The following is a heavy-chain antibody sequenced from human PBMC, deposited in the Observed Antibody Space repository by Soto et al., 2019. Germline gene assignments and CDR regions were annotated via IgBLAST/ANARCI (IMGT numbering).Heavy chain of an antibody. J-gene: IGHJ4*02. V-gene: IGHV1-46*01. Sequence: QVQLVQSGAEVKKPGASVKVSCKASGYFFASYSMHWVRQAPGQGLEWMGMINPSVGSTSYVEKFQGRVTMTRDTSTSTVYMELSSLRSEDTAVYYCARECAGIDELESSGDFDYWGQGTLVTVSS. CDR3: ARECAGIDELESSGDFDY. CDR1: GYFFASYS. D-gene: IGHD2-15*01. CDR2: INPSVGST.